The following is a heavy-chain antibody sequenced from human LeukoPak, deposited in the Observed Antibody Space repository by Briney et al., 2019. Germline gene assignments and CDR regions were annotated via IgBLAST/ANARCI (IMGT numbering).Heavy chain of an antibody. V-gene: IGHV4-38-2*02. CDR1: GYSISRGYY. CDR3: ARTTEGGYTYNYFYYYYMDV. D-gene: IGHD5-18*01. Sequence: SETLSLTCTVSGYSISRGYYWDWIRQPPGKGLEWIGSIYRSGRTYYNPSLKSRVTVSMDTFKNQFSLKLSSVTAADTAVYYCARTTEGGYTYNYFYYYYMDVWGKGTTVTISS. CDR2: IYRSGRT. J-gene: IGHJ6*03.